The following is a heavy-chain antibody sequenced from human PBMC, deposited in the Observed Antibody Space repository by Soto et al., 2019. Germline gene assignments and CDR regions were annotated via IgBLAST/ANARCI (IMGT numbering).Heavy chain of an antibody. CDR3: ARQTSYDYIWGSYRPDYYYYYMDV. V-gene: IGHV4-39*01. CDR2: IYYSGST. D-gene: IGHD3-16*02. J-gene: IGHJ6*03. CDR1: GGSISSSSYY. Sequence: QLQLQESGPGLVKPSETLSLTCTVSGGSISSSSYYWGWIRQPPGKGLEWIGSIYYSGSTYYNPSLKSRVTISVDTSKNQFSLKLSSVTAADTAVYYCARQTSYDYIWGSYRPDYYYYYMDVWGKGTTVTVSS.